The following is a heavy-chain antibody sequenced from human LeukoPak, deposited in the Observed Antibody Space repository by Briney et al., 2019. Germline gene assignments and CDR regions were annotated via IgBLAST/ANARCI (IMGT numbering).Heavy chain of an antibody. Sequence: SETLSLTCTVSGGSISSSSYYRGWIRQPPGKGLEWIGSIYYSGSTYYNPSLKSRVTISVDTSKNQFSLKLSSVTAADTAVYYCARESGDSSGYGWFDPWGQGTLVTVSS. J-gene: IGHJ5*02. CDR2: IYYSGST. CDR3: ARESGDSSGYGWFDP. D-gene: IGHD3-22*01. V-gene: IGHV4-39*07. CDR1: GGSISSSSYY.